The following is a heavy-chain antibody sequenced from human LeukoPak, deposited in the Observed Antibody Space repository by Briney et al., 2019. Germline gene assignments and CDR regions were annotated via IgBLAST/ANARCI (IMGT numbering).Heavy chain of an antibody. CDR1: GGSISSYY. J-gene: IGHJ4*02. CDR2: IYYSGST. D-gene: IGHD6-13*01. V-gene: IGHV4-59*01. CDR3: ARGGDSSSWRPFDY. Sequence: PSETLSLTCTVSGGSISSYYWSWIRQPPGKGLEWIGYIYYSGSTNYNPPLKSRVTISVDTSKNQFSLKLSSVTAAGTAVYYCARGGDSSSWRPFDYWGQGTLVTVSS.